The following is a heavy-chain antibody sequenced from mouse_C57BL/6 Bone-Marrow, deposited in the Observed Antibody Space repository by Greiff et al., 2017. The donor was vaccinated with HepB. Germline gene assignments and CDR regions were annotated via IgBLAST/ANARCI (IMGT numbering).Heavy chain of an antibody. CDR2: ISYDGSN. J-gene: IGHJ2*01. CDR1: GYSITSGYY. D-gene: IGHD1-1*01. Sequence: DVQLQESGPGLVKPSQSLSLTCSVTGYSITSGYYWNWIRQFPGNKLEWMGYISYDGSNNYNPSLKNRISITRDTSKNQFFLKLNSVTTEDTATYYCASYYYGSDDYWGQGTTLTVSS. CDR3: ASYYYGSDDY. V-gene: IGHV3-6*01.